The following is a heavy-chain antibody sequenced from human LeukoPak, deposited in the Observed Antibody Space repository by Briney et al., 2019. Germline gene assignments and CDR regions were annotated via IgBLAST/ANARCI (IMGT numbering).Heavy chain of an antibody. J-gene: IGHJ4*02. V-gene: IGHV4-30-4*01. Sequence: MASETLPLTCTVSGGSISSGDYYWSWIRQPPGKGLEWIGYIYYSGSTYYNPSLKSRVTISVDTSKNQFSLKLSSVTAADTAVYYCAREYCSSTSCYAFDYWGQGTLVTVSS. CDR3: AREYCSSTSCYAFDY. CDR1: GGSISSGDYY. CDR2: IYYSGST. D-gene: IGHD2-2*01.